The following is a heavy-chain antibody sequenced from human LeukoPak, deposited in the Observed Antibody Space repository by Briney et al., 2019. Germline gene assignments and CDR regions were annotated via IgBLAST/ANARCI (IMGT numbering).Heavy chain of an antibody. J-gene: IGHJ4*02. D-gene: IGHD1-7*01. CDR1: GGTFSSYA. Sequence: ASVKVSCKASGGTFSSYAISWVRQAPGQGLGWMGGIIPIFGTANYAQKFQGRVTITADESTSTAYMELSSLRSEDTAVYYCASERGITGTTQPFDYWGQGTLVTVSS. V-gene: IGHV1-69*13. CDR2: IIPIFGTA. CDR3: ASERGITGTTQPFDY.